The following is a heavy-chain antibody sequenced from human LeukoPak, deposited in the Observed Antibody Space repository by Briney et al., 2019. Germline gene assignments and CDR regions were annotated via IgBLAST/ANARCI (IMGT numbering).Heavy chain of an antibody. CDR1: GGSFSGYY. J-gene: IGHJ5*02. V-gene: IGHV4-34*01. CDR2: INHSGST. CDR3: ARRRSAKRFDP. Sequence: SETLSLTCAVYGGSFSGYYWSWIRQPPGKGLEWIGEINHSGSTNYNPSLKSRVTISVDTSKNQFSLKLSSVTAADTAVYYCARRRSAKRFDPRGQGTLVTVSS.